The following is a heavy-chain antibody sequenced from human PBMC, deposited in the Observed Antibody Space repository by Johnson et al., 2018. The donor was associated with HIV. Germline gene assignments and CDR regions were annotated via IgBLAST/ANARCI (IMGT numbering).Heavy chain of an antibody. D-gene: IGHD2-2*01. CDR1: DFTFSSYG. J-gene: IGHJ3*02. V-gene: IGHV3-30*03. CDR2: ISYDGKNK. CDR3: ARGGVVHDAFDM. Sequence: QMQLVESGGGVVQPGGSLRLSCAASDFTFSSYGMHWVRQAPGKGLEWVVVISYDGKNKDYADPVKGRFTLSRDNSKNTLYLQLSSLRTEDTAVFYCARGGVVHDAFDMWGQGTMVTVSS.